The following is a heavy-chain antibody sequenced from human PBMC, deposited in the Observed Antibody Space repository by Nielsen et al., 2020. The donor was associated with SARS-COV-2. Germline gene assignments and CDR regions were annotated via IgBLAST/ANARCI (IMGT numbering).Heavy chain of an antibody. Sequence: GESLKISCAASGFTFSAHWMTWLRQAPGKGLEWVANIKPDGSAIYHVDSVEGRFTISRDNAKNSLFLQMNSLRAEDTAVYYCAKDLQDGYNSADIDYWGQGTLVTVSS. D-gene: IGHD5-24*01. CDR1: GFTFSAHW. V-gene: IGHV3-7*01. CDR2: IKPDGSAI. CDR3: AKDLQDGYNSADIDY. J-gene: IGHJ4*02.